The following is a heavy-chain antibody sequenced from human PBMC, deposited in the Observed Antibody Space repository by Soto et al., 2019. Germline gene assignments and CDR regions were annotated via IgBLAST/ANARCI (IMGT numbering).Heavy chain of an antibody. CDR3: ARGDIAVDGSNYYYGMDV. D-gene: IGHD6-19*01. CDR2: IYSGGST. CDR1: GFTVSSNY. V-gene: IGHV3-53*01. Sequence: EVQLVESGGGLIQPGGSLRLSCAASGFTVSSNYMSWVRQAPGKGLEWVSVIYSGGSTYYADSVKGRFTISRDNSKNTLYLQMNSLRAEDTAVYYCARGDIAVDGSNYYYGMDVWGQGTTVTVSS. J-gene: IGHJ6*02.